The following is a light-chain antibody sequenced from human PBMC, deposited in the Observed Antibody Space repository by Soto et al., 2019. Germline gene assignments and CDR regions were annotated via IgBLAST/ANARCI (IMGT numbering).Light chain of an antibody. Sequence: DIQLAQSPSVISASVGDRFTITCLAIQDVRDYLAWFQQKTGKVPKRLISAVSTLQGGVPSRFRGSGSETEFTLTITSLQPEDFETYYCLQHNSYPPTFGQGTKVDIK. V-gene: IGKV1-17*03. J-gene: IGKJ1*01. CDR1: QDVRDY. CDR2: AVS. CDR3: LQHNSYPPT.